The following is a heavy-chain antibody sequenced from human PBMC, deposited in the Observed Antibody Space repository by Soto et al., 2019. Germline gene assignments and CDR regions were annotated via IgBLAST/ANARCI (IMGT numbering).Heavy chain of an antibody. CDR3: AREVGEAAAGTFDY. D-gene: IGHD6-13*01. V-gene: IGHV1-69*13. J-gene: IGHJ4*02. CDR2: IIPIFGTA. CDR1: GGTFSSYA. Sequence: ASVKVSCKASGGTFSSYAISWVRQAPGQGLEWMGGIIPIFGTANYAQKFQGRVTITADESTSTAYMELSSLRSEDTAVYYCAREVGEAAAGTFDYWGQGTLVTVSS.